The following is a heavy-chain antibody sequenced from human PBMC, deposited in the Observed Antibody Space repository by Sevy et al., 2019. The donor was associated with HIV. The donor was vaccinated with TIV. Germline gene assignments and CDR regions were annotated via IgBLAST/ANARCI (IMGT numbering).Heavy chain of an antibody. CDR3: ARGPDYYDRSGYYYQ. Sequence: GGSLRLSCAASGFTFSSYSMHWVRQAPGKGLEWVSSISSSSTYIYYADSVKGRFTISRDNAKNSLYLQMNSLRAEDTAVYYSARGPDYYDRSGYYYQWGQGTLVTVSS. J-gene: IGHJ4*02. D-gene: IGHD3-22*01. CDR2: ISSSSTYI. V-gene: IGHV3-21*01. CDR1: GFTFSSYS.